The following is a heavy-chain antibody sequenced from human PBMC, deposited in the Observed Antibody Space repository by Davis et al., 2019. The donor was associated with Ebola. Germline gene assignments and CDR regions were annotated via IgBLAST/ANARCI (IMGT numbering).Heavy chain of an antibody. Sequence: GESLKISCAASGFSFSGYWMSWVRQAPGKGLEWVANIKQDGSEKYYVDSVTGRFTISRDNAKNSLYLQMNSLRDGDTAMYYCARDKRDYDILTGFVYYFDYWGLGTLVTVSS. CDR2: IKQDGSEK. CDR1: GFSFSGYW. D-gene: IGHD3-9*01. CDR3: ARDKRDYDILTGFVYYFDY. J-gene: IGHJ4*02. V-gene: IGHV3-7*03.